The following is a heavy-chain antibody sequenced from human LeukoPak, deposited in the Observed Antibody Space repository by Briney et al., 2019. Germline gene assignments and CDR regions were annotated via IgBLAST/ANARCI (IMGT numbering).Heavy chain of an antibody. CDR3: ARDNSVGDNAWWFDP. J-gene: IGHJ5*02. CDR2: INPTGGST. CDR1: GYTFTSYY. Sequence: ASVKVSCKASGYTFTSYYMHWVRQAPGQGLEWMGLINPTGGSTDYAQKFQGRVTMTRDTSTNTAYMEMNSLTSEDTAIYYCARDNSVGDNAWWFDPWGQGTLVTVSS. V-gene: IGHV1-46*01. D-gene: IGHD1-26*01.